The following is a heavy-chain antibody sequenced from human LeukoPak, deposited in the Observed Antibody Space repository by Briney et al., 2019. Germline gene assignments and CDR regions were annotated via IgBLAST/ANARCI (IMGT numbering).Heavy chain of an antibody. D-gene: IGHD4-17*01. V-gene: IGHV3-30*02. CDR1: GFTFSTYD. CDR2: VRYGGTNK. J-gene: IGHJ4*02. Sequence: GGSLRLSCAASGFTFSTYDMHWVRQAPGKGLEWVAFVRYGGTNKYYADSVKGRFTISRDNSKNTLYLQMNSLRAEDTAVYYCARDTDGPLDYWGQGTLVTVSS. CDR3: ARDTDGPLDY.